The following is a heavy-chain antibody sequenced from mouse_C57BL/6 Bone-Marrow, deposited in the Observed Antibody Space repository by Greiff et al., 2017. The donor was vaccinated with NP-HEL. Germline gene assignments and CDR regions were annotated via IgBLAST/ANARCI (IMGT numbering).Heavy chain of an antibody. CDR2: INPNSGGT. D-gene: IGHD1-1*01. V-gene: IGHV1-26*01. CDR3: ARYGNDSED. Sequence: VQLQQSGPELVKPGASVKLSCKASGYTFTDYYMHWVKQSHGRSLEWIGDINPNSGGTSYNQKFKGKATLTVDKSSSTAYMELRSLTSEASAGYYCARYGNDSEDRGKGITLT. J-gene: IGHJ2*01. CDR1: GYTFTDYY.